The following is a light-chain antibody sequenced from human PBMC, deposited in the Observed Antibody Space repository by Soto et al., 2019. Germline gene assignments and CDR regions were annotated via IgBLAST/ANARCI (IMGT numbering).Light chain of an antibody. Sequence: QSVLTQPPSASGSPGQSVTISCTGTSSDVGGYNYVSWYQHHPGKAPKLMIYEVSKRPSGVPDRFSGSKSGNTASLTVSGLQADDEADYYCSSDAGNDKYVFGSGT. CDR2: EVS. J-gene: IGLJ1*01. CDR3: SSDAGNDKYV. CDR1: SSDVGGYNY. V-gene: IGLV2-8*01.